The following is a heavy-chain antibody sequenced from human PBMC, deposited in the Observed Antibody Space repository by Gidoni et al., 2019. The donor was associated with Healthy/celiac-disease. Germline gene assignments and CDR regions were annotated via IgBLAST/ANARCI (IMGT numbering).Heavy chain of an antibody. V-gene: IGHV3-30*18. J-gene: IGHJ4*02. Sequence: QVQLVESGGGVVQPGRSLRLSCAASGFTFSSYGMHWVRQAPGKGLEWVAVISYDGSNKYYADSVKGRFSISRDNSKNTLYLQMNSLRAEDTAVYYCAKDLEDMGYFDYWGQGTLVTVSS. CDR2: ISYDGSNK. D-gene: IGHD2-15*01. CDR3: AKDLEDMGYFDY. CDR1: GFTFSSYG.